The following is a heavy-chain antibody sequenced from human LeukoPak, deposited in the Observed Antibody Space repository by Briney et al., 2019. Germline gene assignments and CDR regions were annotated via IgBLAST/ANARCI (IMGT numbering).Heavy chain of an antibody. V-gene: IGHV4-61*02. CDR3: ARELVRYYGTSHFDY. Sequence: PSETLSLTCTVSGGSISSGSYYWSWIRQPAGKGLEWIGRIYTCGSTNYNPSLKSRVTISVDTSKNQFSLKLSSVTAADTAVYYCARELVRYYGTSHFDYWGQGTLVTVSS. J-gene: IGHJ4*02. CDR1: GGSISSGSYY. D-gene: IGHD3-9*01. CDR2: IYTCGST.